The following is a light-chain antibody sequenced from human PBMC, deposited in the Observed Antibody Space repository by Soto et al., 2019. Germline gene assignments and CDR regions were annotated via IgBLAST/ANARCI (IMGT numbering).Light chain of an antibody. V-gene: IGLV2-11*01. J-gene: IGLJ1*01. CDR1: SSDVGGYNF. CDR2: DVS. CDR3: CSYAGSDTYV. Sequence: QSVLTQPRSVSGSPGQSVTISCTGTSSDVGGYNFVSWYQQHPGKAPKLIIFDVSKRPSGVPDRFSASKSDNTASLTISGLQAEDEADYSCCSYAGSDTYVFATGTKLTVL.